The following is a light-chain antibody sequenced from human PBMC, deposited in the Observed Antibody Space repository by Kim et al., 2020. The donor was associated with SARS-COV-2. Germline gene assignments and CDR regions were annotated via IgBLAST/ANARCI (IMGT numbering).Light chain of an antibody. CDR1: QSVYNSY. V-gene: IGKV3-20*01. CDR2: GAS. Sequence: EIVLTQSPGTLSLSPGERATLSCRASQSVYNSYLAWYQQKPGQAPRLLIYGASSRATGIPDRVSGSGSGTDFTLTISRLEPEEFAVYYCQQYGSLPRTFGQGTKVDIK. J-gene: IGKJ1*01. CDR3: QQYGSLPRT.